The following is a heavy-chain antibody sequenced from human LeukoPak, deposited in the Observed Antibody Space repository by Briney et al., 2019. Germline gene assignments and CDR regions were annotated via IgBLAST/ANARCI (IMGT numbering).Heavy chain of an antibody. CDR3: AKDSSYDSSGYFDY. J-gene: IGHJ4*02. Sequence: GGSLRLSCAVSGLTFNNYAMSWVRQAPGKGLEWVSGISGRGASKYYADSVKGRFTISRDNSKNTLYLQMNSLRAEDTAVYYCAKDSSYDSSGYFDYWGQGILVTVSS. V-gene: IGHV3-23*01. CDR2: ISGRGASK. CDR1: GLTFNNYA. D-gene: IGHD3-22*01.